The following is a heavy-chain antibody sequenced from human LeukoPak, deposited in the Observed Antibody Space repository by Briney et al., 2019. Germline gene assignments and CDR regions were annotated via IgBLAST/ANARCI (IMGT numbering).Heavy chain of an antibody. CDR3: ARERQLTRYSSSWFYFDY. Sequence: GGSLRLSCAASGFTFTTYWMSWVRQAPGKGLEWVANINQDGSEKYFVDSVKGRFTISRDNAKNSLYLQMNSLRAEDTAVYYCARERQLTRYSSSWFYFDYWGQGTLVTVSS. D-gene: IGHD6-13*01. V-gene: IGHV3-7*01. J-gene: IGHJ4*02. CDR1: GFTFTTYW. CDR2: INQDGSEK.